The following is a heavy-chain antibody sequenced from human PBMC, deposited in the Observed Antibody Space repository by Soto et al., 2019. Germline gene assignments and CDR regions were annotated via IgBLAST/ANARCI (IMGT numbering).Heavy chain of an antibody. V-gene: IGHV3-7*05. D-gene: IGHD6-6*01. CDR1: GFTFSSYW. Sequence: GGSLRLSCAASGFTFSSYWMSWVRQAPGKGLEWVANIKQDGSEKYYVDSVKGRFTISRDNAKNSLYLQMNSLRAEDTAVYYCARASGEQLVPPSTLFAYWGQGTLVTVSS. J-gene: IGHJ4*02. CDR3: ARASGEQLVPPSTLFAY. CDR2: IKQDGSEK.